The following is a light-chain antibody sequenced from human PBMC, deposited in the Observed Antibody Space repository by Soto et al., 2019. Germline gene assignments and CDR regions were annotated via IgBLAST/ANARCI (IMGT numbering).Light chain of an antibody. CDR3: QQYINWPLT. J-gene: IGKJ4*01. Sequence: DIQMTQSPSTLSASVGDRVTITCRASQSISRWLACYQHKPGKAPKLLIYNAFTSESGVPSRFSGSGSGTEFTLTISSLQPDDFATYYCQQYINWPLTFGGGTNVEI. CDR1: QSISRW. V-gene: IGKV1-5*01. CDR2: NAF.